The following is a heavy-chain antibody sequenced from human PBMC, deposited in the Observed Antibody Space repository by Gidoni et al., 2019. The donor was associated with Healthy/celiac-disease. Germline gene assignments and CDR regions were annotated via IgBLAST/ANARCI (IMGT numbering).Heavy chain of an antibody. Sequence: EVQLVESGGGLVQPGGSLRLSCAASGFTFSSYSMNWVRQAPGKGLEWVSYISSSSSTIYYADSVKGRFTISRGNAKNSLYLQMNSLRAEDTAVYYCARMKYCGGDCYPSAFDIWGQGTMVTVSS. CDR1: GFTFSSYS. D-gene: IGHD2-21*02. V-gene: IGHV3-48*01. J-gene: IGHJ3*02. CDR3: ARMKYCGGDCYPSAFDI. CDR2: ISSSSSTI.